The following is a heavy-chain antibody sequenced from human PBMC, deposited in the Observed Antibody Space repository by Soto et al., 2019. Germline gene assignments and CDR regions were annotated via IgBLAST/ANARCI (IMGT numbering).Heavy chain of an antibody. CDR2: ITSSGGTT. CDR3: ARVFHDSGGYYYDY. J-gene: IGHJ4*02. CDR1: GFTFRNYA. D-gene: IGHD3-22*01. V-gene: IGHV3-64*02. Sequence: GGSLRLSCAASGFTFRNYAMSWVGQAPGKGLECVSGITSSGGTTYYADSVRGRFTISRDNSQKTLYLQMGSLRAEDMAVYYCARVFHDSGGYYYDYWGQGALVTVSS.